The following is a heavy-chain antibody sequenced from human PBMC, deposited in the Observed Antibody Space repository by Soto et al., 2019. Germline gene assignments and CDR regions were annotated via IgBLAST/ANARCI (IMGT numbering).Heavy chain of an antibody. V-gene: IGHV4-30-2*03. CDR1: GGSISSGGYS. CDR2: IYHSGST. CDR3: ARTYGDYGKDDAFDI. Sequence: PSETLSLTCAVSGGSISSGGYSWSWIRQPPGKGLEWIGSIYHSGSTYYNPSLKSRVTISVDTSKNQFSLKLSSVTAADTAVYYCARTYGDYGKDDAFDIWGQGTMVTVSS. J-gene: IGHJ3*02. D-gene: IGHD4-17*01.